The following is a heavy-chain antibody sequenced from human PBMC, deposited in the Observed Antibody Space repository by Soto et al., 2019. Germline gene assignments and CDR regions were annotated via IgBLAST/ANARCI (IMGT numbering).Heavy chain of an antibody. CDR3: VKPVNTAMVICGFDI. Sequence: EVQLLESGGGLVQPGGSLRLSCAASGFSFSDSAMNWVRQAPGKGLEWVSSISGSGGSRYYADSVKGRFTISRDNSKNTLFLQMNSLRAEDTAVYYCVKPVNTAMVICGFDIWGQGTMVTVSS. CDR1: GFSFSDSA. CDR2: ISGSGGSR. D-gene: IGHD5-18*01. J-gene: IGHJ3*02. V-gene: IGHV3-23*01.